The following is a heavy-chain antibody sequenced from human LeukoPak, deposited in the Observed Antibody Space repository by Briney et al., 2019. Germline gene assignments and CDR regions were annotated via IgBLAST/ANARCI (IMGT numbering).Heavy chain of an antibody. CDR2: IKGKTDGGTT. Sequence: GGSLRLSCAASGFTFSDAWVSWVRQAPGKGLEWVGRIKGKTDGGTTDYAAPGKGTLTISRDDSKNSLFLQMNSLETEDTAVYYCTTDRHYDIMTCHYVEDFLHWGQGTLVTVTS. CDR1: GFTFSDAW. CDR3: TTDRHYDIMTCHYVEDFLH. J-gene: IGHJ1*01. V-gene: IGHV3-15*01. D-gene: IGHD3-9*01.